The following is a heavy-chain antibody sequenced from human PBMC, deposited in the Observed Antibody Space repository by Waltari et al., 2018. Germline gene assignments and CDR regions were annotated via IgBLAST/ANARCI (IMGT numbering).Heavy chain of an antibody. CDR3: AKALILRFLEI. CDR1: GVTFSSYA. Sequence: EVQLLESGGGLVQPGGSLRLPCAASGVTFSSYAMSWVRQAPGEGLEWVSAISGSGGSTYYAGSVKGRFTISRDNSKNTLYLQMNSLRAEDTAVYYCAKALILRFLEIWGQGTMVTVSS. V-gene: IGHV3-23*01. CDR2: ISGSGGST. J-gene: IGHJ3*02. D-gene: IGHD3-3*01.